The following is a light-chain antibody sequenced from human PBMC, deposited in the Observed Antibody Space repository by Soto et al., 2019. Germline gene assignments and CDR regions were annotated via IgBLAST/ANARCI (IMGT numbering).Light chain of an antibody. CDR2: AAS. J-gene: IGKJ4*01. CDR1: QSVSSS. CDR3: QQYNAWPPLT. Sequence: EIVLTQSPATLSVSPGETATLSCRASQSVSSSVAWYQQKPGRAPRLLISAASTRATGIPARFSGSGSGTEFTLTISSLQSEDSAVYYCQQYNAWPPLTFGGGTKVEIK. V-gene: IGKV3-15*01.